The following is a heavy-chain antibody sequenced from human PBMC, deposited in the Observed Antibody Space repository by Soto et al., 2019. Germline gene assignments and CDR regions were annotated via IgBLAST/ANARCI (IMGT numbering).Heavy chain of an antibody. CDR2: ISYDGSNK. Sequence: PGGSLRLSCAASGFTFSSYAMHWVRQAPGKGLEWVAVISYDGSNKYYADSVKGRFTISRDNSKNTLYLQMNSLRAEDTAVYYCAEGSGAKNFDYWGQGTLVTVSS. D-gene: IGHD6-19*01. J-gene: IGHJ4*02. CDR1: GFTFSSYA. V-gene: IGHV3-30-3*01. CDR3: AEGSGAKNFDY.